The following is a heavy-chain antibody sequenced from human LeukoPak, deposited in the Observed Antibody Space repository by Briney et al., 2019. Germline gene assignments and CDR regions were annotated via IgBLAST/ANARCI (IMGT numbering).Heavy chain of an antibody. D-gene: IGHD3-22*01. V-gene: IGHV3-30*04. Sequence: GRPLSLPCESSGFTFRSYAKLWVREAPGKRLEWVAVISYDGSNKYYADSVKGRFSISRDNSKNTLYLQMNSLRAEDTAVYYCARDAYYYDSTRNAAPSYYYYYGMDVWGQGTTVTVSS. CDR2: ISYDGSNK. CDR3: ARDAYYYDSTRNAAPSYYYYYGMDV. CDR1: GFTFRSYA. J-gene: IGHJ6*02.